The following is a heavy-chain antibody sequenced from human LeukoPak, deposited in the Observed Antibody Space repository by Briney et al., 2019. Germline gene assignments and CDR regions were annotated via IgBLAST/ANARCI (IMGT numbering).Heavy chain of an antibody. CDR3: AKDRIAAAGSIDY. D-gene: IGHD6-13*01. J-gene: IGHJ4*02. Sequence: GGSLRLSCAASGFTFSSYWMHWVRQAPGKGLEWVSGISWNSGSIGYADSVKGRFTISRDNAKNSLYLQMNSLRAEDTALYYCAKDRIAAAGSIDYWGQGTLVTVSS. V-gene: IGHV3-9*01. CDR2: ISWNSGSI. CDR1: GFTFSSYW.